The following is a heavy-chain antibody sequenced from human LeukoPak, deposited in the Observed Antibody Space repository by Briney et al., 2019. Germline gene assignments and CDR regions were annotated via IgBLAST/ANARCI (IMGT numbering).Heavy chain of an antibody. CDR3: ARVCRGGDFYYHYYMDV. J-gene: IGHJ6*03. D-gene: IGHD3-16*01. Sequence: SETLSLTCTVSGGSINSYYWSWIRQPPGKGLEWIGYIYYSGSTNYNPSLKSRVTISVDTSKNQFSLRLRSVTAADTAVYYCARVCRGGDFYYHYYMDVWGKGTTVTVSS. V-gene: IGHV4-59*08. CDR2: IYYSGST. CDR1: GGSINSYY.